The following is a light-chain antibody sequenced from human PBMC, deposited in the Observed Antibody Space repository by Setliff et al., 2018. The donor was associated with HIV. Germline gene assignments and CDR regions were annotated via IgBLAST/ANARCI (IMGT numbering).Light chain of an antibody. CDR2: DVS. V-gene: IGLV2-14*03. CDR3: ASYRSPATYV. J-gene: IGLJ1*01. Sequence: QSVLTQPASVSGSPGQSITISCIGTSSDVGGYDFVSWYQQRPGKAPKLIIFDVSERPSGVSHRFSGSKSGNTASLTIFGLQTEDEADYFCASYRSPATYVFGIGTKVT. CDR1: SSDVGGYDF.